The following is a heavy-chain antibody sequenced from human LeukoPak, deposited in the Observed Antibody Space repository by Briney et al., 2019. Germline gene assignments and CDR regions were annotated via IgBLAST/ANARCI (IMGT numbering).Heavy chain of an antibody. CDR1: GGSISSGDYY. D-gene: IGHD2/OR15-2a*01. CDR2: IYYSGST. Sequence: SQTLSLTCTVSGGSISSGDYYWSWIRQPPGKGLEWIGYIYYSGSTYYNPSLKSRVTISVDTSKKQFSLKLSSVTAADTAVYYCARGPTWYYGMDVWGQGTTVTVSS. V-gene: IGHV4-30-4*01. J-gene: IGHJ6*02. CDR3: ARGPTWYYGMDV.